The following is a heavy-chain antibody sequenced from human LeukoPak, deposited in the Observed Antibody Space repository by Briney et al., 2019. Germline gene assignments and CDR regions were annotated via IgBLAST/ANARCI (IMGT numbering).Heavy chain of an antibody. J-gene: IGHJ4*02. D-gene: IGHD5-24*01. Sequence: GGSLRLSCTASGFTFGDSAMSWFRQAPGKGLQWVGFIRGKRYGGTTDYVASVKGRFTISRDDSKSIAYLQMNSLTTEDTAVYYCTTNPAAGRWDFFDYWGQGTLVTVSS. CDR1: GFTFGDSA. CDR2: IRGKRYGGTT. CDR3: TTNPAAGRWDFFDY. V-gene: IGHV3-49*03.